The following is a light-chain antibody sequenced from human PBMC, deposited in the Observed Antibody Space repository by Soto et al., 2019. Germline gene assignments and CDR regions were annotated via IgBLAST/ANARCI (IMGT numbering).Light chain of an antibody. Sequence: VLNQSPGTLSLSTGEGATLSCRASQSVGKNYLAWYQQKSGQAPRLLIYGASNRATGIPDRFSGSGSGTDFTLTISRLEPEDFAVYYCQQYGISGTFCQVANV. J-gene: IGKJ4*02. CDR3: QQYGISGT. V-gene: IGKV3-20*01. CDR1: QSVGKNY. CDR2: GAS.